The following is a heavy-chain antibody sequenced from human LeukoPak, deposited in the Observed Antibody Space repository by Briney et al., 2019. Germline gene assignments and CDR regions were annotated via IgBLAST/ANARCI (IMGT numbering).Heavy chain of an antibody. CDR1: GGSISSYY. CDR2: IYYSGST. Sequence: SETLSLTCTVSGGSISSYYWSWVRQPPGKGLEWIGYIYYSGSTNYNPSLKSRVTISVDTSKNQFSLKLSSVTAADTAVYYCARGYCSGGSCYSEAFDIWGQGTMVTVSS. CDR3: ARGYCSGGSCYSEAFDI. J-gene: IGHJ3*02. V-gene: IGHV4-59*01. D-gene: IGHD2-15*01.